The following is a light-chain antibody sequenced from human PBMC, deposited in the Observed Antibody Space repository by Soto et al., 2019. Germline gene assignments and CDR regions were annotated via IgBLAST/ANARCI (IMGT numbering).Light chain of an antibody. CDR1: SSDVGGYKY. CDR2: EVS. V-gene: IGLV2-14*01. Sequence: QAVLTQPASVSGSPGQSITISCTGTSSDVGGYKYVSWYQQHPDKAPKLIIFEVSNRPSGISSRFSVSKSGNTASLTISGLQAEDEADYYCASYTSSSTSVIFGRGTKLTVL. J-gene: IGLJ2*01. CDR3: ASYTSSSTSVI.